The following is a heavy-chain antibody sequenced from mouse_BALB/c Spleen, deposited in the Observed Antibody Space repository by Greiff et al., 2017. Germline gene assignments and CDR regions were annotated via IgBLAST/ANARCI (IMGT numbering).Heavy chain of an antibody. CDR3: GRSDGNYRYYFDY. CDR2: INPYNGDT. D-gene: IGHD2-1*01. V-gene: IGHV1-37*01. J-gene: IGHJ2*01. CDR1: GYSFTGYF. Sequence: EVKLMESGPELVKPGASVKISCKASGYSFTGYFMNWVKQSHGKSLEWIGRINPYNGDTFYNQKFKGKATLTVDKSSSTAHMELLSLTSEDSAVYYCGRSDGNYRYYFDYWGQGTTLTVSS.